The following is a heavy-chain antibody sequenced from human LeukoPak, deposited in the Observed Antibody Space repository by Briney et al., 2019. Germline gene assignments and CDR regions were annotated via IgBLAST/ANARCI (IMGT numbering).Heavy chain of an antibody. Sequence: SETLSLTCTVSGGSISSYYWSWIRQPPGKGLEWIGYIYSSGSTNYNPSLKSRVTISVDTSKNQFSLKLSSVTAADTAVYYCASLDTAMVLIYWGQGTLVTVSS. CDR3: ASLDTAMVLIY. V-gene: IGHV4-59*01. CDR1: GGSISSYY. D-gene: IGHD5-18*01. CDR2: IYSSGST. J-gene: IGHJ4*02.